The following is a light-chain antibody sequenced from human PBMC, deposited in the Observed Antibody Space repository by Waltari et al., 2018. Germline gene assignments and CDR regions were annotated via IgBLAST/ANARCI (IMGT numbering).Light chain of an antibody. CDR1: GLPNQY. CDR3: YSKDTDGGSQGK. Sequence: YDLTQPPSVSVSPGQTAAITCPGDGLPNQYTFCDQQKSGQTPVLVMYDDNKRPSGIPGRFSGSSAGTVATLTITGAQVDDEADYYCYSKDTDGGSQGKIGGGTKLTVL. J-gene: IGLJ2*01. CDR2: DDN. V-gene: IGLV3-10*01.